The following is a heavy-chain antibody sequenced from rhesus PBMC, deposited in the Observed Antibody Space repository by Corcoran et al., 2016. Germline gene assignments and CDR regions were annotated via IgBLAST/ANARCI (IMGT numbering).Heavy chain of an antibody. V-gene: IGHV4-165*02. J-gene: IGHJ4*01. CDR1: GDFISDTS. D-gene: IGHD3-34*01. Sequence: QVQLQESGPGLVNPSETLSLLSFVSGDFISDTSWHWIRKAPGQGLEGIGYFVGSSGNTYYNPALKSRVTISTDTSKNQFSLELSSVTAADTAVYYCARSGVTATVYWGQGVLVTVSS. CDR3: ARSGVTATVY. CDR2: FVGSSGNT.